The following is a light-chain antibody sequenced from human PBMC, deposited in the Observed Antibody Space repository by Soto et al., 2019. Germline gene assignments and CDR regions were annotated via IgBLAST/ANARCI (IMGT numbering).Light chain of an antibody. CDR1: SSDVGAYDY. Sequence: QSALTQPPSASGSPGQSVTISCTGTSSDVGAYDYVSWYQQHPDKAPKLMIYEVNKRPSGVPDRFSGSKSGNTASLTASGLQADDEADYYCSSFAGSNTDVVFGGGTKLTVL. V-gene: IGLV2-8*01. CDR2: EVN. J-gene: IGLJ2*01. CDR3: SSFAGSNTDVV.